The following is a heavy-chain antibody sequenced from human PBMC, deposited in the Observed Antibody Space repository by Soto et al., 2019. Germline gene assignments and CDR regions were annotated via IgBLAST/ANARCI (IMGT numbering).Heavy chain of an antibody. CDR2: IWYDGSNK. Sequence: GSLRLSCAASGFTFSSYGMHWVRQAPGKGLEWVAVIWYDGSNKYYADSVKGRFTISRDNSKNTLYLQMNSLRAEDTAVYYCARFLYDFWSGYCWRYGMDVWGQGTTVTVSS. V-gene: IGHV3-33*01. J-gene: IGHJ6*02. CDR1: GFTFSSYG. D-gene: IGHD3-3*01. CDR3: ARFLYDFWSGYCWRYGMDV.